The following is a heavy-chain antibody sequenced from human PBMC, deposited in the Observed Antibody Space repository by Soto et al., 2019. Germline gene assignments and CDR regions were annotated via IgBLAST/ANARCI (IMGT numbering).Heavy chain of an antibody. CDR3: ARVSWREKYGMDV. CDR1: GFTFSDSY. Sequence: GGSLSLSCAASGFTFSDSYMSWIRHAPGKGLEWISYITFSGNTVYYADSLKGRFTISRDNAKNSLYLQMNRLRAEDTAVYYCARVSWREKYGMDVWGQGTTVTVSS. CDR2: ITFSGNTV. V-gene: IGHV3-11*01. J-gene: IGHJ6*02.